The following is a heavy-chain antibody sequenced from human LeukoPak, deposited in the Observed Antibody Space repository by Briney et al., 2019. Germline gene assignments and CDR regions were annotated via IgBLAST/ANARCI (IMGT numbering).Heavy chain of an antibody. CDR1: GFTFDDYA. CDR3: ARGRALT. D-gene: IGHD4/OR15-4a*01. J-gene: IGHJ3*01. CDR2: ISWNSGSI. V-gene: IGHV3-9*01. Sequence: PGGSLRLSCAASGFTFDDYAMHWVRQAPGKGLEWVSGISWNSGSIGYADSVKGRFTISRDNAKNSLYLQMNSLRAEDTALYYCARGRALTWGQGTMVTVSS.